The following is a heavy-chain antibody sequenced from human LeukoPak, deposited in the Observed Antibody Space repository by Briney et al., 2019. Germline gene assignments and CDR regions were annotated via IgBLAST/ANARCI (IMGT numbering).Heavy chain of an antibody. CDR1: GGTFSSYG. V-gene: IGHV1-69*06. J-gene: IGHJ1*01. CDR3: ARDYYYDSSGYHPAEYFNH. D-gene: IGHD3-22*01. CDR2: IIPIFGTT. Sequence: SVKVSCKASGGTFSSYGISWVRQAPGQGLEWMARIIPIFGTTNYAQKFQGRVTITADTSTSIAYMDLRSLRSEGTAVYYCARDYYYDSSGYHPAEYFNHWGQGTLVTVSS.